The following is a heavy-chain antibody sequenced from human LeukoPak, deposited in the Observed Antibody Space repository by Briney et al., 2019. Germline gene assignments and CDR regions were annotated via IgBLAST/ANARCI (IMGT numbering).Heavy chain of an antibody. CDR1: GFTFGDYA. J-gene: IGHJ6*02. Sequence: GRSLRLSCTASGFTFGDYAMSWFRQAPGKGLEWVGFIRSKAYGGTTEYAASVKGRFTISRDDSKSIAYLQMNSLRAEDTAVYYCANSVVPAAMYYGMDVWGQGTTVTVSS. D-gene: IGHD2-2*01. CDR2: IRSKAYGGTT. CDR3: ANSVVPAAMYYGMDV. V-gene: IGHV3-49*03.